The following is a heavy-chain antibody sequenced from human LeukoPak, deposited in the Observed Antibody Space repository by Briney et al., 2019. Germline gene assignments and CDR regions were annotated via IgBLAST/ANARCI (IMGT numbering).Heavy chain of an antibody. CDR3: ARDLMVRGVIITHDY. Sequence: GGSLRLSCAASGFTFSSYSMNWVRQAPGKGLEWVSYISSSSSTIYYADSVKGRFTISRDNAKNSLYLQMSSLRAEDTAVYYCARDLMVRGVIITHDYWGQGTLVTVSS. V-gene: IGHV3-48*01. CDR1: GFTFSSYS. CDR2: ISSSSSTI. J-gene: IGHJ4*02. D-gene: IGHD3-10*01.